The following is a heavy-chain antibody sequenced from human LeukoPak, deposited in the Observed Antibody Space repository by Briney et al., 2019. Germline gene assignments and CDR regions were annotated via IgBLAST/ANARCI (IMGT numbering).Heavy chain of an antibody. J-gene: IGHJ6*02. Sequence: GGSLRLSCAASGFTFSSYAMHWVRQAPGKGLEWVAVISYDGSNKYYADSVKGRFTISRDNSKNTLYLQINSLRAEDTAVYYCARDIAGYYYYYGMDVWGQGTTVTVSS. CDR3: ARDIAGYYYYYGMDV. CDR2: ISYDGSNK. V-gene: IGHV3-30-3*01. CDR1: GFTFSSYA. D-gene: IGHD2-15*01.